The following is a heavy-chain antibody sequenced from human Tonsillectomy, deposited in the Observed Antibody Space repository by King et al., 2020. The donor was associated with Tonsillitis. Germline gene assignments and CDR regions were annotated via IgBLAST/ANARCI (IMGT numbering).Heavy chain of an antibody. CDR3: ARKPYDAFFDY. CDR1: GGSISSYY. CDR2: IYYSGST. V-gene: IGHV4-59*08. Sequence: QLQESGPGLVKPSETLSLTCTVSGGSISSYYWSWIRQPPGEGLEWIGYIYYSGSTNYNPSLKSRITISVDTSKNQFSLKLSSVTAADTAVYYCARKPYDAFFDYWGQGTLVTVSS. J-gene: IGHJ4*02. D-gene: IGHD5-12*01.